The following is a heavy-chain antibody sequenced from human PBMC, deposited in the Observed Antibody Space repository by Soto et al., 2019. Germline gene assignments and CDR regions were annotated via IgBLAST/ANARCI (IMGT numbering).Heavy chain of an antibody. CDR3: TRAAWFPYLSFY. J-gene: IGHJ4*02. Sequence: LRLSCAASGFTFSRFELHWVRQAPGKGLEWISYISSSGSTAYYASSVEGRFTISRDNANNSVYLQMDSLRAADTALYYCTRAAWFPYLSFYWGQGALVTVSS. D-gene: IGHD3-10*01. V-gene: IGHV3-48*03. CDR1: GFTFSRFE. CDR2: ISSSGSTA.